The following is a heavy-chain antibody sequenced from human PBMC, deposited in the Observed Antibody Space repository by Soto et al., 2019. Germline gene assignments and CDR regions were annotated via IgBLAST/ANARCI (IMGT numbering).Heavy chain of an antibody. J-gene: IGHJ4*02. V-gene: IGHV4-31*03. Sequence: SETLSLTCTVSGGSISSGGYYWSWIRQHPGKGLEWIGYIYYSGSTYYNPSLKSRVTISVDTSKNQFSLKLSSVTAADTAVYYCARVPIVVVPAAMPGSFDYWGQGTLVTVSS. CDR2: IYYSGST. CDR1: GGSISSGGYY. CDR3: ARVPIVVVPAAMPGSFDY. D-gene: IGHD2-2*01.